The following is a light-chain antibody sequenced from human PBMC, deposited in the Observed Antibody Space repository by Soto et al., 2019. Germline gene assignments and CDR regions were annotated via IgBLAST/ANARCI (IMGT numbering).Light chain of an antibody. CDR1: QSITNR. J-gene: IGKJ2*01. V-gene: IGKV1-39*01. CDR3: QQSYASPFT. CDR2: AAS. Sequence: DIQMTQSPSSLSASVGDRVTITCRASQSITNRLNWYQQKPGKAPKLLIYAASSFQSGVPSRFSGSGSGTDVTLTVSSLQPEDFATYYCQQSYASPFTFGQGTKLEIK.